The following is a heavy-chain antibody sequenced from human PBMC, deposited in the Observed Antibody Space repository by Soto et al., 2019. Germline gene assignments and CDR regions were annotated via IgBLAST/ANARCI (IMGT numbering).Heavy chain of an antibody. D-gene: IGHD4-17*01. Sequence: QVQLQEWGAGLLKPSETLSLTCSVYGGSVSGYFWSWIRQPPGRGLEWLGQIYYSGITSYKPSLKSRLSRSVDTSKSQLSLKMTSVTAADTAVYYCARHYGRAFDIWGQGTMVTVSS. CDR1: GGSVSGYF. V-gene: IGHV4-34*01. CDR2: IYYSGIT. CDR3: ARHYGRAFDI. J-gene: IGHJ3*02.